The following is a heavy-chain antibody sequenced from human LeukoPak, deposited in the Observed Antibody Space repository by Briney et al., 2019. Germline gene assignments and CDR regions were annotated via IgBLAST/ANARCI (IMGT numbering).Heavy chain of an antibody. J-gene: IGHJ1*01. CDR3: ARDRGYDSSGYIFQH. CDR2: ISSSSSYI. D-gene: IGHD3-22*01. CDR1: GFTFSSYS. Sequence: GRSLRLSCAASGFTFSSYSMNWVRQAPGKGLEWVSSISSSSSYIYYADSVKGRFTISRDNAKNSLYLQMNSLRAEDTAVYYCARDRGYDSSGYIFQHWGQGTLVTVSS. V-gene: IGHV3-21*01.